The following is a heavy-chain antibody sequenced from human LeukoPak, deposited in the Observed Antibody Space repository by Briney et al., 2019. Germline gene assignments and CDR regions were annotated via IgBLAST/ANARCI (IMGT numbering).Heavy chain of an antibody. J-gene: IGHJ6*03. V-gene: IGHV3-48*01. CDR1: GFTFSSYT. CDR3: ARFAAGGSYYYYMDV. Sequence: GGSLRLSCAASGFTFSSYTMNWVRQPPGKGLEWVSNIGTSSTTIYCADSVKGRFTISRDNAKNSLYLQMNSLRADDTAVYYCARFAAGGSYYYYMDVWGKGTTVTVSS. CDR2: IGTSSTTI. D-gene: IGHD6-25*01.